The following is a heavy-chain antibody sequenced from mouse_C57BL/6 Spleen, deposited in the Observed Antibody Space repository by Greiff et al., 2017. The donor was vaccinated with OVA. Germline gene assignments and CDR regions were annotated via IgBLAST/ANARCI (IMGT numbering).Heavy chain of an antibody. V-gene: IGHV1-64*01. D-gene: IGHD3-3*01. J-gene: IGHJ2*01. CDR2: IHPNSGST. CDR1: GYTFTSYW. Sequence: QVQLKQPGAELVKPGASVKLSCKASGYTFTSYWMHWVKQRPGQGLEWIGMIHPNSGSTNYNEKFKSKATLTVDKSSSTAYMQLSSLTSEDSAVYYCAREGWAFFDYWGQGTTLTVSS. CDR3: AREGWAFFDY.